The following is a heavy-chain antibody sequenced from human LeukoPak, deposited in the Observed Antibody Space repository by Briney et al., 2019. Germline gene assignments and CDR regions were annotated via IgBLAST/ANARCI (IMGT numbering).Heavy chain of an antibody. V-gene: IGHV1-2*02. CDR1: GYTFTGYY. CDR2: INPNSGGT. D-gene: IGHD6-6*01. CDR3: ARPLRDSSSSNWFDP. Sequence: ASVKVSCTASGYTFTGYYMHWVRQAPGQGLEWMGWINPNSGGTNYAQKFQGRVTMTRDTSISTAYMELSRLRSDDTAVYYCARPLRDSSSSNWFDPWGQETLVTVSS. J-gene: IGHJ5*02.